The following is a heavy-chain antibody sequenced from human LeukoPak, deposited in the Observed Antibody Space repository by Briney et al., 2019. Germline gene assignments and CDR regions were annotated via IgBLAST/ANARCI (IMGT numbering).Heavy chain of an antibody. D-gene: IGHD6-25*01. Sequence: NPSETLSLTCTVSGGSISSYYWSWIRQPAGKGLEWIGRIYTSGSTNYNPSLKSRVTMSVDTSKNQFSLKLSSVTAADTAVYSCARKNIPSPRIRYSSDWNGRAFDYWGQGTLVTVSS. CDR1: GGSISSYY. V-gene: IGHV4-4*07. CDR3: ARKNIPSPRIRYSSDWNGRAFDY. J-gene: IGHJ4*02. CDR2: IYTSGST.